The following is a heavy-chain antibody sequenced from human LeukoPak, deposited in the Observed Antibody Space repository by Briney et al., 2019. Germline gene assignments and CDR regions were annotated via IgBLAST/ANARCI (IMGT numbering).Heavy chain of an antibody. Sequence: GGSLRLSCAASGFTFSDYYMTWIRQAPGKGLEWVSYISSSGRSIYYADSVKGRFTISRDNAKNSLYLQMNSLRAEDAAVYYCARGGSDFAASDFWGQGTLVTVSS. CDR2: ISSSGRSI. J-gene: IGHJ4*02. D-gene: IGHD1-26*01. V-gene: IGHV3-11*01. CDR1: GFTFSDYY. CDR3: ARGGSDFAASDF.